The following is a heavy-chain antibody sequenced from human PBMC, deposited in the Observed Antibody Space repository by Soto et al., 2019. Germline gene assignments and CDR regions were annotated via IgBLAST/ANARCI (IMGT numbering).Heavy chain of an antibody. CDR1: GFTFSDYY. J-gene: IGHJ4*02. D-gene: IGHD5-12*01. CDR2: ISSSSSYT. Sequence: PGXSLRLSCVASGFTFSDYYMSWIRQAPVKGLEWVSYISSSSSYTNYADSVKGRFTISRDNAKNSLYLQMNSLRAEDTAVYYCARDHHRYSGYDYVDYWGQGTLVTVSS. V-gene: IGHV3-11*05. CDR3: ARDHHRYSGYDYVDY.